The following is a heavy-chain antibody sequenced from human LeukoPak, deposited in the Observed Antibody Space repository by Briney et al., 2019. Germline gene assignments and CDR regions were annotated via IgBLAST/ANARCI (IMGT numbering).Heavy chain of an antibody. CDR1: GFTFRSYS. D-gene: IGHD5-18*01. Sequence: PGGSLRLSCAASGFTFRSYSMNWVRQAPGKGLEWVSSISSSSSYIYYADSVKGRFTISRDNAKNSLYLQMNSLRAEDTAVHYCASGDTAMVTYYYYYYGMDVWGQGTTVTVSS. V-gene: IGHV3-21*01. J-gene: IGHJ6*02. CDR2: ISSSSSYI. CDR3: ASGDTAMVTYYYYYYGMDV.